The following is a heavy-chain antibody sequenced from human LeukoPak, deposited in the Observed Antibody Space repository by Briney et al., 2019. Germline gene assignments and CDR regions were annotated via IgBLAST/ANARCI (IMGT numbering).Heavy chain of an antibody. CDR1: GPTFSNYA. Sequence: GGSLRLSCAASGPTFSNYAMSWVRQAPGKGLEWVSSITGSGGSTYYADSVKGRFTISRDNSKNTLYLQMSSLRAEDTAVYYCAKDKGDFWSGHHYWGQGTLVTVSS. CDR3: AKDKGDFWSGHHY. D-gene: IGHD3-3*01. V-gene: IGHV3-23*01. CDR2: ITGSGGST. J-gene: IGHJ4*02.